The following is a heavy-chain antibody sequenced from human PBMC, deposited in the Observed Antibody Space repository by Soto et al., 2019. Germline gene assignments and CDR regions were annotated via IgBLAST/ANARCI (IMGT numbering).Heavy chain of an antibody. CDR1: GYTFSSYG. Sequence: QVQLEQSGAEVKKPGASVKVSCKASGYTFSSYGISWVRQAPRQGLEWMGWISGYNGNTNYELKFQDRVTMTTDTSTNTAYMELRSLRSDDTAVYYCAREGIGVYYYEGMDVWGQGTTVTVSS. CDR2: ISGYNGNT. V-gene: IGHV1-18*01. D-gene: IGHD6-19*01. CDR3: AREGIGVYYYEGMDV. J-gene: IGHJ6*02.